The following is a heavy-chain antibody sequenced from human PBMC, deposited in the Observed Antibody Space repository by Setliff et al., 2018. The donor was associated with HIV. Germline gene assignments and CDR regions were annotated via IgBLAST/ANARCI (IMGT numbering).Heavy chain of an antibody. CDR3: ARLRINDF. CDR1: GFTFSSHW. CDR2: INQDGSEK. Sequence: PGGSLRLSCAVSGFTFSSHWMVWVRQAPGKGLEWVANINQDGSEKNYVDSVKGRFTISRDNTKNSLYLQMDGLRVEDTAVYYCARLRINDFWGQGTPVTVS. J-gene: IGHJ4*02. V-gene: IGHV3-7*01.